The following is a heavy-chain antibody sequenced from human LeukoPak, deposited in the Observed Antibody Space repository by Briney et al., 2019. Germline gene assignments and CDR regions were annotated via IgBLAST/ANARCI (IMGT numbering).Heavy chain of an antibody. D-gene: IGHD3-3*01. V-gene: IGHV4-31*03. CDR2: IYYSGST. Sequence: SETLSLTCTVSGDSISSGGYYWSWIRQHPGKGLEWIGYIYYSGSTYYNPSLKSRVTISVDTSKNQFSLKLSSVTAADTAVYYCATWPDPIFGVVRDMDVWGKGTTVTVSS. CDR3: ATWPDPIFGVVRDMDV. J-gene: IGHJ6*03. CDR1: GDSISSGGYY.